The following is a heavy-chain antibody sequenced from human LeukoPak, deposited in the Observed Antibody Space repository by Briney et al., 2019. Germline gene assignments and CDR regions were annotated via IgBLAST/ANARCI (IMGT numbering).Heavy chain of an antibody. Sequence: ASVKVSCKASEYTFTSYAMHWVRQAPGQRLEWMGWINAGNGNTKYSQKFQGRVTITRDTSASTAYMELSSLRSEDTAVYYCARDWHYYDSSGYYYYYGMDVWGQGTTVTVSS. CDR3: ARDWHYYDSSGYYYYYGMDV. CDR1: EYTFTSYA. D-gene: IGHD3-22*01. V-gene: IGHV1-3*01. J-gene: IGHJ6*02. CDR2: INAGNGNT.